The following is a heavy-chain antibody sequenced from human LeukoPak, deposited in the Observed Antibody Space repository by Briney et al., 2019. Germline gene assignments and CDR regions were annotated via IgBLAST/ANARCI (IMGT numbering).Heavy chain of an antibody. CDR3: ARGLRDEERHYGYYYMDV. Sequence: SETLSLTCTISGDSVSGYYVSWIRQPPGKGLEWIGYFYTSANTNYNPSLKSRVTMSVDTSKNQFSLKLSSVTAADTAVYYCARGLRDEERHYGYYYMDVWGKGTTVTVSS. V-gene: IGHV4-4*09. CDR1: GDSVSGYY. D-gene: IGHD3-22*01. CDR2: FYTSANT. J-gene: IGHJ6*03.